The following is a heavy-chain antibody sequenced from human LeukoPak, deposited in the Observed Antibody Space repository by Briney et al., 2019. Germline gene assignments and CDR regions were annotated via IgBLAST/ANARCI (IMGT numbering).Heavy chain of an antibody. CDR2: IIPIFGTA. Sequence: VSSVKVSCKASGGTFSSYAISWVGQAPGQGLEWMGRIIPIFGTANYAQKFQGRVTITTDESTSTAYMELSSLRSEDTAVYYCARDLLGSDGDPSDAFDIWGQGTMVTVSS. J-gene: IGHJ3*02. V-gene: IGHV1-69*05. D-gene: IGHD2-21*02. CDR1: GGTFSSYA. CDR3: ARDLLGSDGDPSDAFDI.